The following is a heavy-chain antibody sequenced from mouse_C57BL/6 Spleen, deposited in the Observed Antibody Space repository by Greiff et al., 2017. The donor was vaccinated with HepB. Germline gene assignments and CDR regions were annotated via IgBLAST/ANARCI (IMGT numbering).Heavy chain of an antibody. V-gene: IGHV1-39*01. J-gene: IGHJ2*01. D-gene: IGHD1-1*01. Sequence: EVQLQQSGPELVKPGASVKISCKASGYSFTDYNMNWVKQSDGKSLEWIGVITPNYGTTSYNQKFKGKATLTVDQSSSTAYMQLNSLTSEDSAVYYCAPSLTTVVVPFDYWGQGTTLTVSS. CDR3: APSLTTVVVPFDY. CDR1: GYSFTDYN. CDR2: ITPNYGTT.